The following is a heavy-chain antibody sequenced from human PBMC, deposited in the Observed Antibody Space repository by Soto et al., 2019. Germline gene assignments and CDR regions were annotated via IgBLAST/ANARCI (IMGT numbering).Heavy chain of an antibody. V-gene: IGHV4-59*01. D-gene: IGHD1-7*01. CDR3: ARGGVGELLY. J-gene: IGHJ4*02. CDR1: GGSISPYY. CDR2: VYYSGST. Sequence: QVQLQESGPGLVKPSETLSLTCTVSGGSISPYYWSWIRQPPGKGLEWIGFVYYSGSTNYNPSLKSRVTISVDTSRNQFSLKLTSVTAADTAVYYCARGGVGELLYWGQGTLVTVSS.